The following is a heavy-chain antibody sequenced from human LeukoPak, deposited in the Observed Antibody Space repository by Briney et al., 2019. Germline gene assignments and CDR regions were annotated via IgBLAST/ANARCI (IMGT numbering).Heavy chain of an antibody. CDR2: IYYSGST. Sequence: KPSETLSLTCAVSGGSISSTSYYWAWIRQPPGKGLEWIGTIYYSGSTYHNPSLKSRVTMSVDTSRNQFSLKLSSVDAADTAVYYCAKAGVRYLDSSGLYAFDFWGQGTTVTVSS. CDR3: AKAGVRYLDSSGLYAFDF. J-gene: IGHJ3*01. D-gene: IGHD3-22*01. V-gene: IGHV4-39*01. CDR1: GGSISSTSYY.